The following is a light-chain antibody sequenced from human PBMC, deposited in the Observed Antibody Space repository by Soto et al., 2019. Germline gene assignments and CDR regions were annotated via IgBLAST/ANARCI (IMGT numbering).Light chain of an antibody. J-gene: IGLJ2*01. CDR1: SGHSSYI. V-gene: IGLV4-60*02. CDR2: LEDTGIY. CDR3: ETWDRNTVV. Sequence: QSVLTQSSSASASLGSSVTLTCTLSSGHSSYIIAWHQQQPGKAPRYLMKLEDTGIYNKGSGVPDRFSGSSAGADRYLTISNLQFEDEADYYCETWDRNTVVFGGGTKLTVL.